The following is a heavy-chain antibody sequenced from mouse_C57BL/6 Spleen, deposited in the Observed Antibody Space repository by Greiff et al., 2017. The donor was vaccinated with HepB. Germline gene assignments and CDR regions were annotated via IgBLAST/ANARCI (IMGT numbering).Heavy chain of an antibody. CDR3: ARGGYGSSYGY. D-gene: IGHD1-1*01. V-gene: IGHV1-64*01. Sequence: QVQLKQPGAELVKPGASVKLSCKASGYTFTSYWMHWVKQRPGQGLEWIGMIHPNSGSTNYNEKFKSKATLTVDKSSSTAYMQLSSLTSEDSAVYYCARGGYGSSYGYWGQGTTLTVSS. CDR2: IHPNSGST. J-gene: IGHJ2*01. CDR1: GYTFTSYW.